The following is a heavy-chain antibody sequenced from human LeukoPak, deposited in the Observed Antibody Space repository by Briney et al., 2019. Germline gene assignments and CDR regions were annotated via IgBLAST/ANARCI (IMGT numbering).Heavy chain of an antibody. D-gene: IGHD3-10*01. V-gene: IGHV4-34*01. J-gene: IGHJ3*02. CDR2: INHSGST. CDR1: GGSFSGYY. Sequence: SETLSLTCAVYGGSFSGYYWSWIRQPPGKGLEWIGEINHSGSTNYNPSLKSRVTISVDTSKNQFSLKLSSVTAADTAVYYCARRGVTMVRGVIIGGAFDIWGQGTMVTVSS. CDR3: ARRGVTMVRGVIIGGAFDI.